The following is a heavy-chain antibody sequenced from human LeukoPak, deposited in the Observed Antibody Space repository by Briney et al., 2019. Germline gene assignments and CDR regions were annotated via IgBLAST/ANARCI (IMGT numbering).Heavy chain of an antibody. CDR3: AREITMDYDFWSGYYPPKFHYYMDV. D-gene: IGHD3-3*01. V-gene: IGHV1-69*13. Sequence: SVKVSCKASGGTFSSYAISWVRQAPGQGLEWMGGIIPIFGTANYAQKFQGRVTITADESTSTAYMELSSLRSEDTAVYYCAREITMDYDFWSGYYPPKFHYYMDVWGKGATVTVSS. J-gene: IGHJ6*03. CDR2: IIPIFGTA. CDR1: GGTFSSYA.